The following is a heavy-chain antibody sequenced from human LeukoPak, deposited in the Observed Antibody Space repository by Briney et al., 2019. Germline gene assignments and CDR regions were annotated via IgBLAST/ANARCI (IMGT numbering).Heavy chain of an antibody. CDR2: ISRSSSTI. Sequence: GTSLRLSCAASGFTFSSYSMNWVRQAPGKGLEWVSYISRSSSTIYYADSVKGRFTISRDNAKNSLYLQMNSLRAEDTAVYYCARDAQLAEYWGQGTLVTVSS. D-gene: IGHD6-6*01. CDR3: ARDAQLAEY. V-gene: IGHV3-48*01. J-gene: IGHJ4*02. CDR1: GFTFSSYS.